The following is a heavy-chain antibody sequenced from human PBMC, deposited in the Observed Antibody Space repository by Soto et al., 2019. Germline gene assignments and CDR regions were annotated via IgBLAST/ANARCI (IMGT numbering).Heavy chain of an antibody. CDR2: IYYSGTT. CDR1: GGSISSGGYY. D-gene: IGHD6-13*01. V-gene: IGHV4-39*01. CDR3: ARLTIVAGGDAFDI. J-gene: IGHJ3*02. Sequence: SETLSLTCTVSGGSISSGGYYWDWIRQHPGKGLEWIGSIYYSGTTYYNPSLKSRVTISVDTSKNQFSLKLSSVTAADTAVYYCARLTIVAGGDAFDIWGQGTMVTVSS.